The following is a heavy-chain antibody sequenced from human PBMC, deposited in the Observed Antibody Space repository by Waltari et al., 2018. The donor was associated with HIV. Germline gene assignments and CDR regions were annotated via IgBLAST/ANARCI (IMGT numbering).Heavy chain of an antibody. CDR1: GFTFRDYY. CDR3: ARGLLRTVDV. V-gene: IGHV3-11*01. J-gene: IGHJ6*02. D-gene: IGHD2-21*01. Sequence: QVQLVESGGGLVKPGGSLRLSCAASGFTFRDYYMSWIGQAPGKGLERVLDSSRRGSTIDYADSVNGRFTISRDNAKNSLYLQMNSLRAEDTAVYYCARGLLRTVDVWGQGTTVTVSS. CDR2: SSRRGSTI.